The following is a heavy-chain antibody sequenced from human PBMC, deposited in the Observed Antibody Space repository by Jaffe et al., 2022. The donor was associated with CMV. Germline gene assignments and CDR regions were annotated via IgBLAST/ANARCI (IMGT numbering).Heavy chain of an antibody. V-gene: IGHV1-8*01. CDR3: ARERGGRFDS. CDR1: GYTFISYD. J-gene: IGHJ5*01. Sequence: QVQLVQSGAEVKKPGASVTVSCKASGYTFISYDINWVRQATGQGLEWMGWMNPNSGNTGFAQKFHGRVTMTRNISMSTAYMELSSLRSDDTALYYCARERGGRFDSWGQGTLVIVSP. CDR2: MNPNSGNT. D-gene: IGHD3-16*01.